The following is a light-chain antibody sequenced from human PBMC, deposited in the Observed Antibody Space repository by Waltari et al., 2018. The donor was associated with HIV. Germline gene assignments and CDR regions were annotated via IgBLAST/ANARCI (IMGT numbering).Light chain of an antibody. Sequence: QSVLTQPPSASGTPGQRATIPCSGRSPNIGSNYLYWYQQVPGATPKLLIYRHDQRPSGVPDRFSGSKSGTSASLAISGLRSEDEADYYCAVWDDSLSGWVFGGGTKLTVL. V-gene: IGLV1-47*01. J-gene: IGLJ3*02. CDR1: SPNIGSNY. CDR3: AVWDDSLSGWV. CDR2: RHD.